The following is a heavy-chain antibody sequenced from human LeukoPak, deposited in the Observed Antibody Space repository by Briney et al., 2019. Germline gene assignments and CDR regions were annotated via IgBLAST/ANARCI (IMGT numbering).Heavy chain of an antibody. CDR2: IYHSGST. CDR3: AREAVVPAAIYYYYYMDV. CDR1: GGSISSGGYY. J-gene: IGHJ6*03. Sequence: SQTLSLTCTVSGGSISSGGYYWSWIRQPPGKGLEWIGYIYHSGSTYYDPSLKSRVTISVDRSKNQFSLKLSSVTAADTAVYYCAREAVVPAAIYYYYYMDVWGKGTTVTVSS. V-gene: IGHV4-30-2*01. D-gene: IGHD2-2*01.